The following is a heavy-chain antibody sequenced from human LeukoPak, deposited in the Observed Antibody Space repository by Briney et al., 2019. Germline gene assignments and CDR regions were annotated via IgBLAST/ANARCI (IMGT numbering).Heavy chain of an antibody. J-gene: IGHJ2*01. Sequence: PSETLSLTCAVYGGSFCGYYWSWIRQPPGKGLEWIGEINHSGSTNYNPSLKSRVTISVDTSKNQFSLKLSSVTAADTAVYYCASGYSSGWYPWYFDLWGRGTLVTVSS. CDR1: GGSFCGYY. V-gene: IGHV4-34*01. D-gene: IGHD6-19*01. CDR3: ASGYSSGWYPWYFDL. CDR2: INHSGST.